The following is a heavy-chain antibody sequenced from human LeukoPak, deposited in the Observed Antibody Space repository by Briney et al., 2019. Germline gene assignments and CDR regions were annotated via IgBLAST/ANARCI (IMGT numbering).Heavy chain of an antibody. Sequence: ASVKVSCKVSGYTLTELSMHWVRQATGQGLEWMGWMNPNSGNTGYAQKFQGRVTMTRNTSISTAYMELSSLRSEDTAVYYCARRASHQPLLYPFDYWGQGTLVTVSS. J-gene: IGHJ4*02. CDR3: ARRASHQPLLYPFDY. V-gene: IGHV1-8*01. CDR2: MNPNSGNT. D-gene: IGHD2-2*02. CDR1: GYTLTELS.